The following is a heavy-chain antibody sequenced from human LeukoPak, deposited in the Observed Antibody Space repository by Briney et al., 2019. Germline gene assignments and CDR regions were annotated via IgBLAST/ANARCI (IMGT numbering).Heavy chain of an antibody. CDR3: ARASHTSGWYQVYFDS. CDR2: IYPGDSDT. D-gene: IGHD6-19*01. Sequence: GESLKISCKGSGYSFTSYWIGWVRQMPGKGLEWMGIIYPGDSDTRYSPSFQGQVTISADKSISTAYLQWSSLKASDTATYYCARASHTSGWYQVYFDSWGQGTLVTVPS. V-gene: IGHV5-51*01. CDR1: GYSFTSYW. J-gene: IGHJ4*02.